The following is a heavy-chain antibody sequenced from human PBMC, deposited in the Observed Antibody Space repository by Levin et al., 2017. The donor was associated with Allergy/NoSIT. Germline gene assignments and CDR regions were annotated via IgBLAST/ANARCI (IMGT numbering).Heavy chain of an antibody. V-gene: IGHV3-23*01. Sequence: PGGSLRLSCEASGFTFSRYAMGWVRQAPGKGLDYVSVLSADGHDTYYADSVTGRFTISRDNSKNTLYLQMSSLRVEDTAGYYCARGTSIPQQHFDSWGQGILVTVSS. CDR1: GFTFSRYA. CDR3: ARGTSIPQQHFDS. D-gene: IGHD6-13*01. CDR2: LSADGHDT. J-gene: IGHJ4*02.